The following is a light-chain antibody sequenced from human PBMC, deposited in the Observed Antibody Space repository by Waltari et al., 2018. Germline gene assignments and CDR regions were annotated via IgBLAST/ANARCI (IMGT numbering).Light chain of an antibody. CDR1: QSARKY. J-gene: IGKJ4*01. CDR3: QQRNDWPLT. Sequence: EIVLTQSPATLSLSPGERATLSCRARQSARKYFAWYQKRHGQAPRLLIYDASNRATGVPYRFDAFGSGTDFTLTISSLEPEDSAVYYCQQRNDWPLTFGGGTRVEIK. CDR2: DAS. V-gene: IGKV3-11*01.